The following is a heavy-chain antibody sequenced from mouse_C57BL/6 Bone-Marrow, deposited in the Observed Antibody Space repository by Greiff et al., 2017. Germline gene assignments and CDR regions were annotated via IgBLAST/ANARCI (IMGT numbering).Heavy chain of an antibody. Sequence: QVQLQQPGAELVKPGASVKMSCKASGYTFTSYWITWVKQRPGQGLEWIGDIYPTSGRTNYNEKFKSKAMLTVDTSSNTAYMQLRSLTSEDSAVFYWARSGPLGRSVDYWGQGTTLTVSS. V-gene: IGHV1-55*01. CDR2: IYPTSGRT. D-gene: IGHD4-1*01. CDR1: GYTFTSYW. J-gene: IGHJ2*01. CDR3: ARSGPLGRSVDY.